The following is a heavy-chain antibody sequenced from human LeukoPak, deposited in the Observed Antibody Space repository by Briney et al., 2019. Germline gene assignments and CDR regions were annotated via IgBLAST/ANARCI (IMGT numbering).Heavy chain of an antibody. CDR3: ARTLGYCGRDCHAQGFQY. V-gene: IGHV1-2*02. D-gene: IGHD2-21*02. J-gene: IGHJ1*01. Sequence: GASVKVSCKASGYLFTVYYLHWVRQAPGRGLEWMGWINTESGDTNYEQKFQGRVAMTRDTSTSTAYMELSRMTSDDTAVYYCARTLGYCGRDCHAQGFQYWGQGTLVIVSS. CDR1: GYLFTVYY. CDR2: INTESGDT.